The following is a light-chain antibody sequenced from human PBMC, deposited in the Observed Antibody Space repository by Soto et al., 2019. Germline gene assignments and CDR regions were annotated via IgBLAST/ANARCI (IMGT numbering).Light chain of an antibody. J-gene: IGLJ1*01. CDR3: SSYTSSSSYV. CDR1: SSDVGAYNS. CDR2: DVS. V-gene: IGLV2-14*01. Sequence: QSALTQPASVSGSPGQSIAISCTGTSSDVGAYNSVSWYQQYPGKAPKLMIHDVSNRPSGVSDRFSGSKSGNTASLTISGLQAEDEADYYSSSYTSSSSYVFGSGTKVTVL.